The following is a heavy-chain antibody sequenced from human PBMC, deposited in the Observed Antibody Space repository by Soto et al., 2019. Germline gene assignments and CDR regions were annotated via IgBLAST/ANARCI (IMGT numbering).Heavy chain of an antibody. CDR3: AGGALPTATPSCFAP. Sequence: QVQLVQSGAEVKKPGASVKVSCKASGYTFNSYGITWVRQAPGQGLEWMGWISTYNGKTNYAQKVQGRVTMTTDTATSTAYMELRSLTSHDTAVYYCAGGALPTATPSCFAPWGQGTLLTVSS. D-gene: IGHD2-2*01. CDR2: ISTYNGKT. V-gene: IGHV1-18*04. J-gene: IGHJ5*02. CDR1: GYTFNSYG.